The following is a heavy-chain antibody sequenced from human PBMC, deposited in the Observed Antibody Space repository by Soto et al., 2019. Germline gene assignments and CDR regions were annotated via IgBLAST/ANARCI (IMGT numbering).Heavy chain of an antibody. CDR3: TKGAWLDDF. CDR2: ISGSGGNT. Sequence: EVQLLESGGSLVQPGGSLRLSCAASGFTFSTFAMNWVRQAPGEGLEWVSSISGSGGNTQYADSVKGRVTISKDNSNKTLYLQMNSLRVEDTAIYYCTKGAWLDDFCGQGVLVTVSS. D-gene: IGHD6-19*01. V-gene: IGHV3-23*01. J-gene: IGHJ4*02. CDR1: GFTFSTFA.